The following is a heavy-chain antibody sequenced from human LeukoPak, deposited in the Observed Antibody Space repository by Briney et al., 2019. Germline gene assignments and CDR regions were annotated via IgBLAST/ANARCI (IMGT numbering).Heavy chain of an antibody. V-gene: IGHV3-23*01. CDR2: ISGSGGST. CDR1: GFTFSSYA. D-gene: IGHD3-22*01. J-gene: IGHJ2*01. Sequence: QPGGSLRLSCAASGFTFSSYAMSRVRQAPGKGLEWVSAISGSGGSTYYADSVKGRFTISRDNSKNTLYLQMNSLRAEDTAVYYCARLSRRITMIVVAPYWYFDLWGRGTLVTVSS. CDR3: ARLSRRITMIVVAPYWYFDL.